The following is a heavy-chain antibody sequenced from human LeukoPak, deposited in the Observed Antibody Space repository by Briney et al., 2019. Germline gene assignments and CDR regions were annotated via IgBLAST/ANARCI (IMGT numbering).Heavy chain of an antibody. CDR2: IKQDGSQK. J-gene: IGHJ4*02. CDR3: AGAGLDY. V-gene: IGHV3-7*03. Sequence: GGSLRLSCAASGLTFSSYWMSWVRQAPGKGLEWVANIKQDGSQKYYVDSVKGRFTISRDNDKNSLYLQMNSLSAEDTAVYYCAGAGLDYWGQGTLVTVSS. CDR1: GLTFSSYW.